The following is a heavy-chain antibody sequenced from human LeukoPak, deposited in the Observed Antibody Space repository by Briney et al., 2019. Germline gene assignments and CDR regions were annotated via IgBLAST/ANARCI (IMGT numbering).Heavy chain of an antibody. D-gene: IGHD1-26*01. J-gene: IGHJ4*02. CDR3: AKLWRGSHPRYFDH. CDR2: ISYDGSNK. V-gene: IGHV3-30-3*02. CDR1: GFTFSSYA. Sequence: PGGSLRLSCAASGFTFSSYAMHWVRQAPGKGLGWVAVISYDGSNKYYADSVKGRFTISRDNSKNTLYLQMNSLRAEDTAVYYCAKLWRGSHPRYFDHWGQGTLVTVSS.